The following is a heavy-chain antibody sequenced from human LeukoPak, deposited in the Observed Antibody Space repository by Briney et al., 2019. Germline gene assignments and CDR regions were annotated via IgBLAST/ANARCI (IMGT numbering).Heavy chain of an antibody. CDR2: ISNSDGST. J-gene: IGHJ4*02. Sequence: GGSLRLSCAASGFTFSNYAMSWVRQAQGKGLEWVSTISNSDGSTYYADSVKGRFTISRDNAKNSLYLQMNSLRTEDTAVYYCVRDGSSWGNFDYWGQGTLVSVSS. CDR1: GFTFSNYA. D-gene: IGHD7-27*01. CDR3: VRDGSSWGNFDY. V-gene: IGHV3-23*01.